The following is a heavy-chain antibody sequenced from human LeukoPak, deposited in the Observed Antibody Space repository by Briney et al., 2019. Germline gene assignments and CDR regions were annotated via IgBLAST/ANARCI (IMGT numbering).Heavy chain of an antibody. CDR3: AKVGRGAIEAD. CDR1: GFMFSDFD. D-gene: IGHD3-10*01. V-gene: IGHV3-30*18. CDR2: ISSDGNIK. J-gene: IGHJ4*02. Sequence: GGSLRLSCAGSGFMFSDFDMHWVRQAPGKGLQWLAMISSDGNIKVSLDSVKGRFTTSRENSKNTLYLEMTRLSVEDTAVYYCAKVGRGAIEADWGQGTLVIVSS.